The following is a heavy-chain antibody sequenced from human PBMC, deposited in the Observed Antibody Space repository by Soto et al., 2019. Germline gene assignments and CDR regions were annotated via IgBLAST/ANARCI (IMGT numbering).Heavy chain of an antibody. Sequence: EVQLLESGGDLVQPVGSLRLSCAVSRFSFSSYAMSWVRQAQGKGQEWVTGIAGGGGSAYTADSVKGRFTISRDNSKNTLYLQMNGLKVEDTAVYYCARGSASGRPYFFDYWGQGTLVTVSS. CDR1: RFSFSSYA. J-gene: IGHJ4*02. CDR3: ARGSASGRPYFFDY. D-gene: IGHD6-19*01. CDR2: IAGGGGSA. V-gene: IGHV3-23*01.